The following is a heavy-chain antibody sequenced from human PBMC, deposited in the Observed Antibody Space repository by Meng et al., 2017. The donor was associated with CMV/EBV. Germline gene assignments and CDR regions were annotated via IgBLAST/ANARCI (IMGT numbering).Heavy chain of an antibody. CDR1: GFTFSSYS. Sequence: GGSLRLSCAASGFTFSSYSMNWVRQAPGKGLEWVSYISSSSSTIYYADSVKGRFTISRDNAKNSLYLQMNSLRAEDTAVYYCARVTMGIRLGDTSELDYWGQGTLVTVSS. J-gene: IGHJ4*02. CDR2: ISSSSSTI. D-gene: IGHD3-16*01. CDR3: ARVTMGIRLGDTSELDY. V-gene: IGHV3-48*04.